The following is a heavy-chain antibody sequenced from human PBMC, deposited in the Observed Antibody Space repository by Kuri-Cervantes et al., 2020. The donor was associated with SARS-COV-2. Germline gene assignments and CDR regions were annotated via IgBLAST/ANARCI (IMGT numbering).Heavy chain of an antibody. V-gene: IGHV4-38-2*02. CDR2: IYHSGST. Sequence: SETLSLTCTVSGYSISSGYYWGWIQQPPGKGLEWIGSIYHSGSTYYNPSLKGRVTISVDTSKNQFSLKLSSVTAADTAVYYCARSYDSSGYYYKPDYYYGMDVWGQGTTFTVSS. D-gene: IGHD3-22*01. CDR3: ARSYDSSGYYYKPDYYYGMDV. J-gene: IGHJ6*02. CDR1: GYSISSGYY.